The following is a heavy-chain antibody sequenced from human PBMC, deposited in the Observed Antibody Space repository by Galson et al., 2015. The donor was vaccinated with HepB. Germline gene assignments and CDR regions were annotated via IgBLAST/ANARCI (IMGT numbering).Heavy chain of an antibody. Sequence: SLRLSCAASGFTFSSYAMHWVRQAPGKGLEWVAVTSCDGSNKYYAESVKGRFTISRDNSKNTLYLQMNSLRAEDTAVYYCARERPPRPTDGGGFVDYWGQGTLVTVSS. J-gene: IGHJ4*02. V-gene: IGHV3-30*04. CDR2: TSCDGSNK. CDR1: GFTFSSYA. CDR3: ARERPPRPTDGGGFVDY. D-gene: IGHD2-15*01.